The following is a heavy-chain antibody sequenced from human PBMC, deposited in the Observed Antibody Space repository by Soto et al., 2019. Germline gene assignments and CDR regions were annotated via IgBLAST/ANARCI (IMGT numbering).Heavy chain of an antibody. CDR1: GFTFDDYA. V-gene: IGHV3-9*01. J-gene: IGHJ4*02. Sequence: GGSLRLSCAASGFTFDDYAMHWVRQAPGKGLEWVSGISWNSGRIGYADSVKGRFTISRDNAKNSLYLQMNSLRAEDTALYYCAKAPGIAVAGTLIDYWGQGTLVTVSS. CDR3: AKAPGIAVAGTLIDY. CDR2: ISWNSGRI. D-gene: IGHD6-19*01.